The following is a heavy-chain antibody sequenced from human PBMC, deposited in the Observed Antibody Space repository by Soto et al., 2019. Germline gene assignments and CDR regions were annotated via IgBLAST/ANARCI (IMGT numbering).Heavy chain of an antibody. V-gene: IGHV5-51*01. CDR1: GYSFTSYW. J-gene: IGHJ4*02. D-gene: IGHD3-22*01. Sequence: GESLKISCKGSGYSFTSYWIGWVSQMPGKGLEWMGIIYPGDSDTRYSPSFQGQVTISADKSISTAYLQWSSLKASDTAMYYCARHGIYSYDSSGYHLDYWGQGTLVTVSS. CDR2: IYPGDSDT. CDR3: ARHGIYSYDSSGYHLDY.